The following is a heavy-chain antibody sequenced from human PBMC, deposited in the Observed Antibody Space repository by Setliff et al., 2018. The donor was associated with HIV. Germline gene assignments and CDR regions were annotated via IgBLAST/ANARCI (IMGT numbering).Heavy chain of an antibody. CDR1: GFTFGDYA. D-gene: IGHD3-3*01. CDR2: ISSGGSTI. CDR3: AREEYDFWSGGFDY. J-gene: IGHJ4*02. V-gene: IGHV3-11*04. Sequence: PGGSLRLSCTASGFTFGDYAMSWVRQAPGKGLEWVSYISSGGSTIYYADSVKGRFTISRDNAKNTLYLQMNSLRAEDTAVYYCAREEYDFWSGGFDYWGQGTLVTVSS.